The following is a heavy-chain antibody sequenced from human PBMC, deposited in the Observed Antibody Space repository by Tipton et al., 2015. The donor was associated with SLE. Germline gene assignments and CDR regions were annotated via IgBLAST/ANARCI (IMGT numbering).Heavy chain of an antibody. Sequence: LRLSCTVSGDSISSYYWSWIRQPPGKGLEWIGYIYYSGSTNYNPSLKSRVTISVDTSKNQFSLKLSSVTAADTAVYYCARGPYCSSTSCYTAAAFDIWGQGTMVTVSS. CDR1: GDSISSYY. CDR3: ARGPYCSSTSCYTAAAFDI. CDR2: IYYSGST. J-gene: IGHJ3*02. V-gene: IGHV4-59*01. D-gene: IGHD2-2*02.